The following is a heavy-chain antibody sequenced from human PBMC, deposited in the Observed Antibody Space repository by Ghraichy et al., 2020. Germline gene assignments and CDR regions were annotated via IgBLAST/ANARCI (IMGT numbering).Heavy chain of an antibody. CDR1: GFTFSSYS. Sequence: GGSLRLSCAASGFTFSSYSMNWVRQAPGKGLEWVSSISSSSSYRYYADSVKGRFTISRDNAKNSLYLQMNSLRAEDTAVYYCAREFEMGYYYYGMDVWGQGTTVTVSS. D-gene: IGHD5-24*01. J-gene: IGHJ6*02. V-gene: IGHV3-21*01. CDR3: AREFEMGYYYYGMDV. CDR2: ISSSSSYR.